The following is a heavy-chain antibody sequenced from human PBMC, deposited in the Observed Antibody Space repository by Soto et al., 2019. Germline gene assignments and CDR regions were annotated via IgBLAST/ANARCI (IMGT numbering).Heavy chain of an antibody. CDR1: GFTFSSYA. J-gene: IGHJ4*02. V-gene: IGHV3-30-3*01. CDR2: ISSDIITT. Sequence: GSLRLSCSASGFTFSSYAMHWVRQPPGKGLEWVALISSDIITTNYADSVKGRFSISRDNSRNTVYLQINTPRPEDTAVYFCARGRRYASSSIDSWGQGTLVTVSS. D-gene: IGHD6-6*01. CDR3: ARGRRYASSSIDS.